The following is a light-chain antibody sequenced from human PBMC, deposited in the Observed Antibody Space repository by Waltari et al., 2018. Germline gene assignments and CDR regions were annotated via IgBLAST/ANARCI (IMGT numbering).Light chain of an antibody. CDR1: RTHVCGYGY. CDR3: NAYTSSSSL. Sequence: QSSLTQPSSVPGSPAQALPIPCSGTRTHVCGYGYFSWYQQNPGKAPKLIIYDVSNRPSGVSSRFSGSKFGNTASRTISGLQADDEADYYCNAYTSSSSLFGGGTSLTVL. J-gene: IGLJ2*01. CDR2: DVS. V-gene: IGLV2-14*03.